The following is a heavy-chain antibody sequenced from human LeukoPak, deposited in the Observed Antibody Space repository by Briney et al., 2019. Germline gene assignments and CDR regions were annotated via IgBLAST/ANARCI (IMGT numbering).Heavy chain of an antibody. CDR1: GFTFSNAW. CDR3: STDQSPTYYYDSSVYYFDY. D-gene: IGHD3-22*01. Sequence: PGGSLRLSCAASGFTFSNAWMSWVRQAPGKGLEWVGRIKSKTDGGTTDYAAPVKGRFTISRDDSKNTLYLQMNSLKTEDTAVYYCSTDQSPTYYYDSSVYYFDYWGQGPLVTVSS. V-gene: IGHV3-15*01. J-gene: IGHJ4*02. CDR2: IKSKTDGGTT.